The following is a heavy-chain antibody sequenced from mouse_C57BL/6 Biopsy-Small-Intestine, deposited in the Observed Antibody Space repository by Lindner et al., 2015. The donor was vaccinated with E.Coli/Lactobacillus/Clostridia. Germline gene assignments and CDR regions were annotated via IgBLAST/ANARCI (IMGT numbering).Heavy chain of an antibody. D-gene: IGHD2-3*01. V-gene: IGHV9-3*02. CDR1: GYTLTSRG. CDR2: INTNTGNP. J-gene: IGHJ4*01. CDR3: ARPNHCDGISCALDY. Sequence: VKVSCKASGYTLTSRGVNWVRQAPGQGLQWMGWINTNTGNPTYAPGFTGRFVFSLDTSLNTAYLQIRSLRADDTAIYYCARPNHCDGISCALDYWGQGTLVTVSS.